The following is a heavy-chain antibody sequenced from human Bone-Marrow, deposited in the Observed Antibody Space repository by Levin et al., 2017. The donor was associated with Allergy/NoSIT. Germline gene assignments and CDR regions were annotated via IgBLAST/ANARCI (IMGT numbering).Heavy chain of an antibody. CDR2: ISGSGDST. Sequence: GSLRLSCAASGFTFSNYAMSWVRQAPGKGLEWVSGISGSGDSTYDGDSVKGRFTISRDNSKNTLYLQMNSLRAEDTAVYYCAKDRDFYGSGSLGSWGQGTLVTVSS. CDR1: GFTFSNYA. V-gene: IGHV3-23*01. D-gene: IGHD3-10*01. CDR3: AKDRDFYGSGSLGS. J-gene: IGHJ4*02.